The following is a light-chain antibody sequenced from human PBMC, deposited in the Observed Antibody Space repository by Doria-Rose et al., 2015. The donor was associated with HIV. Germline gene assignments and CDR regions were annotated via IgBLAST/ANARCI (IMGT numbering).Light chain of an antibody. CDR1: QDISNY. V-gene: IGKV1-33*01. CDR2: DAS. Sequence: LSASVGASLTITCQAIQDISNYLNWYQQKPGKAPKLLIYDASNLERGVPSRFSGSGSGTDFTFTISSLQPEDIATHYCQQYDDLPYTFGQGTNLKIK. CDR3: QQYDDLPYT. J-gene: IGKJ2*01.